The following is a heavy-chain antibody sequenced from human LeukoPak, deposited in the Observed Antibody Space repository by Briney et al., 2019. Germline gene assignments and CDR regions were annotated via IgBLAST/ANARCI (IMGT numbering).Heavy chain of an antibody. CDR2: INPSGGST. Sequence: ASVTVSFTASGYTFTIYYMHWVRQAPGQGLEWMGIINPSGGSTSYAQKFQGRVTMTRDTSTSTVYMELSSLRSEDTAVYYCARVEYYYDSSGYYSLGFDYWGQGILVTVSS. V-gene: IGHV1-46*01. J-gene: IGHJ4*02. CDR1: GYTFTIYY. CDR3: ARVEYYYDSSGYYSLGFDY. D-gene: IGHD3-22*01.